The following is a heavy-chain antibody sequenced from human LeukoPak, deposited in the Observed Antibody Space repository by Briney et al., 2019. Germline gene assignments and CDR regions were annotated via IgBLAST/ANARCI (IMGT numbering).Heavy chain of an antibody. J-gene: IGHJ6*03. CDR2: IYYSGST. Sequence: PSETLSLTCTVSGGSISSYYWSWLRQPPGKGLEWIGYIYYSGSTNYNPPLKSRVTISVDTSKNQFSMKLSSVTAADTAVYYCARDPGYYYDCSGYYYGYYYYYYMDVWGKGTTVTVSS. CDR3: ARDPGYYYDCSGYYYGYYYYYYMDV. CDR1: GGSISSYY. V-gene: IGHV4-59*01. D-gene: IGHD3-22*01.